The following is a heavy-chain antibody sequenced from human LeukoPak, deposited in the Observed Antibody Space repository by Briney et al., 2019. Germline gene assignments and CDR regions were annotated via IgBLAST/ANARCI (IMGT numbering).Heavy chain of an antibody. CDR3: ARGDDYGDSFDY. J-gene: IGHJ4*02. V-gene: IGHV3-7*01. CDR1: GFTFSSFW. Sequence: GGSLRPSCEASGFTFSSFWMNWVRQAPGKGLEWVANIKQDGSENYCVDSVKGRFTISRDNAKNSLHLQMNSLRAEDTAVYYCARGDDYGDSFDYWGQGTLVTVSS. CDR2: IKQDGSEN. D-gene: IGHD4-17*01.